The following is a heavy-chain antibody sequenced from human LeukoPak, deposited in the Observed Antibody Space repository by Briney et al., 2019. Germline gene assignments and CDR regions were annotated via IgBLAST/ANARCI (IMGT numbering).Heavy chain of an antibody. J-gene: IGHJ6*02. CDR1: GFTFTSYW. CDR2: VNSDGSST. V-gene: IGHV3-74*01. Sequence: GSLRLSCAASGFTFTSYWMHWVRQAPGKGLVWVSRVNSDGSSTTYADSVKGRFTISRDNAKNTLYLQMNSLRAEDTAVYYCARGRYYGMDVWGQGTTVTVSS. CDR3: ARGRYYGMDV.